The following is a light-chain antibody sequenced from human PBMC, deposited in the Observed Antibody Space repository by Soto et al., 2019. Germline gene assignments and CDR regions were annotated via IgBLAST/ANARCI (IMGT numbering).Light chain of an antibody. V-gene: IGLV1-51*01. Sequence: QSVLTQPPSVSAPPGQMVTISCSGSTSNIAYNFVSWYQQVPGTAPKLLIYEINKRPSGIPDRFSASKSGTSATLAITGLQTGDEALYYCGTWDNSLGFVVFRGGNK. CDR1: TSNIAYNF. CDR2: EIN. J-gene: IGLJ2*01. CDR3: GTWDNSLGFVV.